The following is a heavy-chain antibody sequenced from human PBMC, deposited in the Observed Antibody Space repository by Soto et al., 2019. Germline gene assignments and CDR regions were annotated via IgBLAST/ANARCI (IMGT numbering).Heavy chain of an antibody. CDR2: ISGSGGDT. CDR3: AKGTYASSWYGFFNY. V-gene: IGHV3-23*01. CDR1: GFTVSNSA. D-gene: IGHD6-13*01. J-gene: IGHJ4*02. Sequence: EVQLLESGGELVQPGGSLRLSCAASGFTVSNSAMTWVRQAPGTGLVWVSAISGSGGDTFYTDSVKGRFTISRVNSKNTSDLQTNTLRAEDTAVYYCAKGTYASSWYGFFNYWGQGTLVTVSS.